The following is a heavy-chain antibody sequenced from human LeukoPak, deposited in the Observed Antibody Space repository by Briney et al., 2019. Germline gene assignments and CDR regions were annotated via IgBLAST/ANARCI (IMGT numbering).Heavy chain of an antibody. CDR1: GFTFSRYE. D-gene: IGHD3-10*01. V-gene: IGHV3-48*03. CDR2: ISSGGGNI. Sequence: GGSLRPSCAASGFTFSRYEMICVRQAPGNGLEWVSYISSGGGNIYYADSVKGRFTISRDSAKSLLYLQMNSLRAEGTAVYYCARVQVVRGVRTNFDYWGQGTLVTVSS. J-gene: IGHJ4*02. CDR3: ARVQVVRGVRTNFDY.